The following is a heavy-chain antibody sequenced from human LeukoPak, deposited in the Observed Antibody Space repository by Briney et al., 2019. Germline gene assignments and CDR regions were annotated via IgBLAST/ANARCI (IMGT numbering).Heavy chain of an antibody. J-gene: IGHJ6*03. D-gene: IGHD2-2*02. Sequence: PGGSLRLSCAASGFSFSDYYMSWIRQAPGKGLEWVSYISTSGNTIYYADSVKGRFTISRDNAKNSLYLQMNSLRAEDTAVYYCARDGCSSTSCYSNSYYYYMDVWGKGTTVTVSS. V-gene: IGHV3-11*04. CDR1: GFSFSDYY. CDR3: ARDGCSSTSCYSNSYYYYMDV. CDR2: ISTSGNTI.